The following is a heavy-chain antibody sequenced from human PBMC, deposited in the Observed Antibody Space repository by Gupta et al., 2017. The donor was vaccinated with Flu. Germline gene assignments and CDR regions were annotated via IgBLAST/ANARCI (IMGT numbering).Heavy chain of an antibody. CDR3: ATYMDV. J-gene: IGHJ6*03. CDR2: ISYDGSNK. V-gene: IGHV3-30*03. CDR1: GFTFSSYG. Sequence: QVQLVESGGGVVQPGRSLRLSCAASGFTFSSYGMHWVRQAPGKGLEWVAVISYDGSNKYYADSVKGRFTISRDNSKNTLYLQMNSLRAEDTAVYYCATYMDVWGQGTTVTVSS.